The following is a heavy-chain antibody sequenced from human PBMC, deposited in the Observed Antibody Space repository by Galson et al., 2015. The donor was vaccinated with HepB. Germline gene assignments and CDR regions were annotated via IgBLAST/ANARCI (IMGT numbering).Heavy chain of an antibody. D-gene: IGHD1-1*01. Sequence: ETLSLTCTVSGVSISTYYWSWIRQAPGKGLEWIGCTSYSRSSNNNPSLKSRVTISMDTSKNQFFLRLTSVTVADTAVYSCARGERYGPDVWGPGTTVTVSS. V-gene: IGHV4-59*01. CDR3: ARGERYGPDV. CDR1: GVSISTYY. J-gene: IGHJ6*02. CDR2: TSYSRSS.